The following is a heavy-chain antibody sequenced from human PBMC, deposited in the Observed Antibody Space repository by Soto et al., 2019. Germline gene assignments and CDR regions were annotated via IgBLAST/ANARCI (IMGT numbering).Heavy chain of an antibody. Sequence: SETLSLTCAVSSGSISSSNWWSWVRQPPGKGLEWIGEIYHSGSTNYNPSLKSRVTISVDKSKNQFSLKLSSVTAADTAVYYCARSDYGDYRDYYYYYMDVWGKGTTVTVSS. CDR3: ARSDYGDYRDYYYYYMDV. J-gene: IGHJ6*03. D-gene: IGHD4-17*01. CDR2: IYHSGST. CDR1: SGSISSSNW. V-gene: IGHV4-4*02.